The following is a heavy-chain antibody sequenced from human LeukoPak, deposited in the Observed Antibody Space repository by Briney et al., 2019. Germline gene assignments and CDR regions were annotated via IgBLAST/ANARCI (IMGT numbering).Heavy chain of an antibody. J-gene: IGHJ5*02. CDR2: IYYSGST. CDR1: GGSFSGYY. CDR3: ARAYSSSWYYNWFDP. V-gene: IGHV4-59*08. D-gene: IGHD6-13*01. Sequence: SETLSLTCAVYGGSFSGYYWSWIRQPPGKGLEWIGYIYYSGSTNYNPSLKSRVTISVDTSKNQFSLKLRSVTAADTAMYYCARAYSSSWYYNWFDPWGQGTLVTVSS.